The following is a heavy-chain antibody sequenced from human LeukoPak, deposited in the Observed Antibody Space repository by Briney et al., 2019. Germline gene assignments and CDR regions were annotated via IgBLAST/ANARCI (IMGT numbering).Heavy chain of an antibody. CDR2: INHSGST. J-gene: IGHJ5*02. D-gene: IGHD2-2*01. CDR3: ARTSSTSYSVGFDP. V-gene: IGHV4-34*01. CDR1: GGSFSGYY. Sequence: PSETLCLTCAVYGGSFSGYYWSWIRQPPGKGLEWIGEINHSGSTNYNPSLKSRVTISVDTSKNQFSLKLSSVTAADTAVYYCARTSSTSYSVGFDPWGQGTLVTVSS.